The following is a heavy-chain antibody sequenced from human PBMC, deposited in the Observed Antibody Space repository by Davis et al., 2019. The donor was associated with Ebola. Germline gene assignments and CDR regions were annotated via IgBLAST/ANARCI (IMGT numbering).Heavy chain of an antibody. CDR3: AKGLYGDYGSALDY. Sequence: GGSLRLSCAASGFTFDDYAMHWVRQAPGKGLEWVSGISWNSGSIGYADSVKGRFTISRDNAKNSLYLQMNSLRAEDTALYYCAKGLYGDYGSALDYWGQGTLVTVSS. V-gene: IGHV3-9*01. D-gene: IGHD4-17*01. J-gene: IGHJ4*02. CDR1: GFTFDDYA. CDR2: ISWNSGSI.